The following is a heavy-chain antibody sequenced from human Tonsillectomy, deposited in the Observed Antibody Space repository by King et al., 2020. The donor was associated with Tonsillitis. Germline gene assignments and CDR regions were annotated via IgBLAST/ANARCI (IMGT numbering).Heavy chain of an antibody. D-gene: IGHD2-2*01. Sequence: VQLVESGGGLVQPGGSLRLSCAASGFTFNNFAMSWVRQAPGKGLEWVSAISGSGSNTYYADSVKGRFTIPRDNSKNTLYLQMHSLRAEYTALYYCAKSVVDYQQRPQLDYWGQGTLVTVSS. CDR3: AKSVVDYQQRPQLDY. V-gene: IGHV3-23*04. CDR1: GFTFNNFA. J-gene: IGHJ4*02. CDR2: ISGSGSNT.